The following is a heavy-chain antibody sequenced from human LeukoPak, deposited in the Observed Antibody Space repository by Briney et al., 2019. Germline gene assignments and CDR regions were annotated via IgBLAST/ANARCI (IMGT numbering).Heavy chain of an antibody. Sequence: GGSLRLSCAASGFTFSSYSMNWVRQAPGKGLEWVSAISGSGGSTYYADSVKGRFTISRDNSKNTLYLQMNSLRAEDTAVYYCAKDLSGSPYSSSSHWGQGTLVTVSS. V-gene: IGHV3-23*01. D-gene: IGHD6-6*01. J-gene: IGHJ4*02. CDR3: AKDLSGSPYSSSSH. CDR2: ISGSGGST. CDR1: GFTFSSYS.